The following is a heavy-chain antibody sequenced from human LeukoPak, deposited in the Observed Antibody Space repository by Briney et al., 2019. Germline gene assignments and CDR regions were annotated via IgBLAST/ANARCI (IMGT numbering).Heavy chain of an antibody. CDR1: GGSISSGGYY. Sequence: SETLSLTCTVSGGSISSGGYYWSWIRQPPGKGLEWIGYIYHSGSTYYNPSLKSRVTISVDRSKNQFSLKLSSVTAADTAVYYCARDLKPGDAFDIWGQGTMVTVSS. D-gene: IGHD1-14*01. CDR2: IYHSGST. J-gene: IGHJ3*02. CDR3: ARDLKPGDAFDI. V-gene: IGHV4-30-2*01.